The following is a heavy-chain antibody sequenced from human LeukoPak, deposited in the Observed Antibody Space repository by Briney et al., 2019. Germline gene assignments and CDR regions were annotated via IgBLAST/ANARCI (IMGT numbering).Heavy chain of an antibody. CDR2: IYSGGST. CDR3: ARGGRWLQLSSQYYFDY. CDR1: GFTVSSSY. D-gene: IGHD5-24*01. J-gene: IGHJ4*02. V-gene: IGHV3-66*01. Sequence: GGSLRLSCAASGFTVSSSYMSWVRQAPGKGLEWVSVIYSGGSTYYADSVKGRFTISRDNSKNTLYLQMNSLRAEDTAVYYCARGGRWLQLSSQYYFDYWGQGTLVTVSS.